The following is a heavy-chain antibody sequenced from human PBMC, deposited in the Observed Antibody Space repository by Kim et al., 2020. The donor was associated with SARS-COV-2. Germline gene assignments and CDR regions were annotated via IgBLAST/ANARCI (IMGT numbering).Heavy chain of an antibody. CDR1: GFTFNIDW. V-gene: IGHV3-74*01. CDR3: VRSTYSCSRYD. CDR2: INSDGSDI. D-gene: IGHD2-2*01. Sequence: GGSLRLSCAASGFTFNIDWMHWVRQVPGKGPVWMSSINSDGSDINYADSVKGRFTISRDNGKNTLYLQMNSLRVDDTAVYYCVRSTYSCSRYDWGQGTLVTVSS. J-gene: IGHJ4*02.